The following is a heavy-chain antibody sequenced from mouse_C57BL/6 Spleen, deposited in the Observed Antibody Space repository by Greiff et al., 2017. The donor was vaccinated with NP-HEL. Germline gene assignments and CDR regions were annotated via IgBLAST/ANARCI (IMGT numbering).Heavy chain of an antibody. CDR1: GYTFTSYW. CDR2: IYPGSGST. CDR3: ARYTTVVATGLFNYAMDY. Sequence: QVQLQQPGAELVKPGASVKMSCKASGYTFTSYWITWVKQRPGQGLEWIGDIYPGSGSTNYNEKFKSKATLTVDTSSSTAYMQLSSLTSEDSAVYYCARYTTVVATGLFNYAMDYWGQGTSVTVSS. V-gene: IGHV1-55*01. D-gene: IGHD1-1*01. J-gene: IGHJ4*01.